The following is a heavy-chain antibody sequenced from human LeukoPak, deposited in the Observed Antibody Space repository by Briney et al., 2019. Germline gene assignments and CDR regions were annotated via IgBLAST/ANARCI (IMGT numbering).Heavy chain of an antibody. D-gene: IGHD3-10*01. J-gene: IGHJ6*02. CDR3: GKDRGGYYGSGTSYYFYGVDV. CDR2: ISGDGDGT. CDR1: GFTFGHYA. V-gene: IGHV3-43*02. Sequence: GGSLRLSCAASGFTFGHYAMHWVRQAPGKGLEWVSLISGDGDGTYYADSVKGRFTISRDSSSNCLYLQMDSLRAEDAALYYCGKDRGGYYGSGTSYYFYGVDVWGQGTTVTVSS.